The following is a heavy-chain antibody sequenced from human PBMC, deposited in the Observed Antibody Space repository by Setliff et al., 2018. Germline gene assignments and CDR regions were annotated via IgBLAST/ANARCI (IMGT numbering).Heavy chain of an antibody. CDR2: IGGRGIST. Sequence: GGSLRLSCAASGFTFSDYYMTWIRQAPGKGLEWVSGIGGRGISTYYADSVKGRFIISRDNSENTLYLQMNSLRAEDTAVYYCARDGRELLSNWFDPWGQGTLVTVSS. CDR1: GFTFSDYY. J-gene: IGHJ5*02. V-gene: IGHV3-23*01. CDR3: ARDGRELLSNWFDP. D-gene: IGHD1-26*01.